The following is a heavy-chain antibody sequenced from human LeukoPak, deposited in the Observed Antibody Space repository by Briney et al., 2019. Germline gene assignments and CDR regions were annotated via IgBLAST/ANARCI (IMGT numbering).Heavy chain of an antibody. V-gene: IGHV4-38-2*02. Sequence: KPSETLSLTCTVSGYSISSGYYWGWIRQPPGKGLEWIGEIYHSGSTNYNPSLKSRVTISVDKSKNQFSLKLSSVTAADTAVYYCARVYYSNSYDYWYFDLWGRGTLVTVSS. D-gene: IGHD6-13*01. CDR1: GYSISSGYY. CDR3: ARVYYSNSYDYWYFDL. J-gene: IGHJ2*01. CDR2: IYHSGST.